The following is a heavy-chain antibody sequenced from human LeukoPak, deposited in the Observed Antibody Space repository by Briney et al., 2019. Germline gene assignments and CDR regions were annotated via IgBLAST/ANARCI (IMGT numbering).Heavy chain of an antibody. CDR1: GFPFSAFH. J-gene: IGHJ6*02. Sequence: PGGSLTLSCAYSGFPFSAFHKSWFRQAPGKGLEWLSYISSGSRYTLYADSVGGRFTVSRDDAQNLLFLQMHSLRAEHTAVYFCARDRAGARNYYHNPPGLDLWGQRTTVSVSS. CDR3: ARDRAGARNYYHNPPGLDL. D-gene: IGHD3-10*01. CDR2: ISSGSRYT. V-gene: IGHV3-11*05.